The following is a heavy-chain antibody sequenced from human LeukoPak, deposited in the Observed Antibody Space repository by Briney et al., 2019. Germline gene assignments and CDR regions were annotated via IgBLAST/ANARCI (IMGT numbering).Heavy chain of an antibody. CDR3: ARDFEGVFDY. V-gene: IGHV3-21*01. D-gene: IGHD3-9*01. J-gene: IGHJ4*02. Sequence: GGSLRLSCAASGFTFSSYSMNWVRQAPGKGLEWVSLISSSSSYIYYADSVKGRFTISRDNAKNSLYLQINSLRAEDTAVYYCARDFEGVFDYWGQGTLVTVSS. CDR2: ISSSSSYI. CDR1: GFTFSSYS.